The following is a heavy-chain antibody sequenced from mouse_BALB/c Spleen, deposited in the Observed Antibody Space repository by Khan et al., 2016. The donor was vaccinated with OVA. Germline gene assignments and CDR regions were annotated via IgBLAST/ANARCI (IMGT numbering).Heavy chain of an antibody. CDR3: ARTWTFYGMDY. CDR2: IKPYNDYT. Sequence: VQLQQSGAELVRPGASVKISCKAFGYTFTNHHINWVKQRPGQGLAWIGYIKPYNDYTTYNQKFKGKATLTVDKSSSTTYMELSSLTSEDSAVYYCARTWTFYGMDYWDQGTSVTVSS. J-gene: IGHJ4*01. CDR1: GYTFTNHH. V-gene: IGHV1S45*01.